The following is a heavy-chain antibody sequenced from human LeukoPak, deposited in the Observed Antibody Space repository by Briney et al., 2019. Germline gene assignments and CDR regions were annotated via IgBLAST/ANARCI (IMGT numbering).Heavy chain of an antibody. Sequence: ASVKVSCKASGYTFTSYDINWVRQATGQGLEWMGWMNPNSGNTGYAQKFQGRATMTRNTSISTAYMELSSLRSEDTAVYYCASPAPDSSGYLDAFDIWGQGTMVTVSS. J-gene: IGHJ3*02. V-gene: IGHV1-8*01. CDR2: MNPNSGNT. CDR3: ASPAPDSSGYLDAFDI. D-gene: IGHD3-22*01. CDR1: GYTFTSYD.